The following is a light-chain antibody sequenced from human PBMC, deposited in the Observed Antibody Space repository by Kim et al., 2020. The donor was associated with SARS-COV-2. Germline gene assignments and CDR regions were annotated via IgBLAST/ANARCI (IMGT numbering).Light chain of an antibody. CDR3: QQRSNWPPGGT. V-gene: IGKV3-11*01. CDR1: QSVSSY. Sequence: PGESAPLSCRASQSVSSYLAWYQQKPGQAPRLLIYDASNRATGIPARFSGSGSGTDFTLTISSLEPEDFAVYYCQQRSNWPPGGTFGGGTKVDIK. J-gene: IGKJ4*01. CDR2: DAS.